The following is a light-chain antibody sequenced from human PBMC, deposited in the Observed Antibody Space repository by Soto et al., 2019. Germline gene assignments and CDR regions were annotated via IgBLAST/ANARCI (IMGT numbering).Light chain of an antibody. J-gene: IGLJ2*01. Sequence: QSALTQPASVSGSPGQSITISCTGTSSDVGGYNYVSWYQQHPGKAPRLMIYAASNRPSGVSHRFSGSKSGNTASLTISGLQTEDEADYYCSSFSSITREVFGGGTKLTVL. CDR2: AAS. CDR1: SSDVGGYNY. CDR3: SSFSSITREV. V-gene: IGLV2-14*01.